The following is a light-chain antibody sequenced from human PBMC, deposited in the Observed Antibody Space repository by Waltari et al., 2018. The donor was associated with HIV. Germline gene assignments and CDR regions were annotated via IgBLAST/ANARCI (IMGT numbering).Light chain of an antibody. J-gene: IGLJ3*02. CDR3: CSYARSRTSVM. Sequence: QSALTRPASVSGPPRLSITLPCPAPNPDVTSYNLISSYHHHPRKAPKLMIYYVTKRPSWGSNRLSGTKNGNTASLLISGLQAEDEADYYCCSYARSRTSVMFGGGTKLTVV. CDR2: YVT. V-gene: IGLV2-23*02. CDR1: NPDVTSYNL.